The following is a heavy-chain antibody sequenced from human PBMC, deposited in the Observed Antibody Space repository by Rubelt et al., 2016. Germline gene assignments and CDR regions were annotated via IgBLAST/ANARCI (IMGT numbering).Heavy chain of an antibody. CDR3: ARLRFTYQLPNCFDV. CDR2: IYYTGST. CDR1: GGSISNYY. Sequence: QVQLQESGPGLGKPSETLSLTCTVSGGSISNYYWSWIRQPPGKGLEWIGYIYYTGSTNYNPSLKSRVTISVDTSKNQFSRTLNSVTAADTAVEYCARLRFTYQLPNCFDVWGQGTMVTVSS. J-gene: IGHJ3*01. D-gene: IGHD2-2*01. V-gene: IGHV4-59*01.